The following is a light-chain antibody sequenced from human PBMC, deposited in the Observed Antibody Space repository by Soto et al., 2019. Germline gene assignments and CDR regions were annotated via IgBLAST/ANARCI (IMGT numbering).Light chain of an antibody. CDR2: GAS. J-gene: IGKJ4*01. V-gene: IGKV3-20*01. Sequence: ENVLSQSPGTLSLSPGERATLSCRASQSLRDSYLAWYQQKPGQAPRLLIYGASNRATGIPDRFSGSGSGTDLNLTISRLEPEDFAVYYCQQFGGSSHTFGGGTKVEIK. CDR3: QQFGGSSHT. CDR1: QSLRDSY.